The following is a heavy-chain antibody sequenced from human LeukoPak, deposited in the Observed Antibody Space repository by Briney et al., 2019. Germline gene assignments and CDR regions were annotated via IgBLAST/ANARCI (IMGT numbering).Heavy chain of an antibody. CDR3: AKYQSGTMLDY. CDR1: GDSFSRDNYY. Sequence: SETLSLTCTISGDSFSRDNYYWGLVRQPPGKGLEWIGTVYYNGNTQYNPSLKSRVTISGDTSKNQFSLRLRSVTAADTAVYYCAKYQSGTMLDYWGQGILVTVSS. J-gene: IGHJ4*02. V-gene: IGHV4-39*01. D-gene: IGHD6-13*01. CDR2: VYYNGNT.